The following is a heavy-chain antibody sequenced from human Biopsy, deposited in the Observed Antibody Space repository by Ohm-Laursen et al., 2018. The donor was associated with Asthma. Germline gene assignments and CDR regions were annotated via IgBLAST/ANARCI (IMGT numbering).Heavy chain of an antibody. V-gene: IGHV4-30-4*02. CDR2: IYYSGST. J-gene: IGHJ5*02. D-gene: IGHD3-22*01. Sequence: SDTLSLTCTVSGGSISSGGYYWSWIRQHPGKGLEWIGYIYYSGSTYYNPSLKSRVTISVDTSKNQFSLNLSSVTAADTAVYYCARDLSFYDSSGYYRRWFDPWGQGTLVTVSS. CDR3: ARDLSFYDSSGYYRRWFDP. CDR1: GGSISSGGYY.